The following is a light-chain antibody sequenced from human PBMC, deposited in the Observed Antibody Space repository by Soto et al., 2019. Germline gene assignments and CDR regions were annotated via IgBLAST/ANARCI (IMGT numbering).Light chain of an antibody. Sequence: EIVLTQSPATLSLSPGERATLSCRVSQSVSSYLAWYQQKPGQAPRLLIYDASNRATGIPARFSGSGSGTDFILTISSLEPEDFAVYYCQQRSNWPLTFGPGTKVDIK. J-gene: IGKJ3*01. CDR1: QSVSSY. V-gene: IGKV3-11*01. CDR2: DAS. CDR3: QQRSNWPLT.